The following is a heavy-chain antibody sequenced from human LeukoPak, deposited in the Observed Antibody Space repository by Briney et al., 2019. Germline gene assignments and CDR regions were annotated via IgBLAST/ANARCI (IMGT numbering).Heavy chain of an antibody. Sequence: KPSETLSLTCTVSGGSMSSHYWTWIRQPPGKGLEWIGYIFYTGRTRYNPSLQSRVTISVDTSMNHFSLKLTSVTAADTAAYYCARLLDNDSSGHPDTFDMWSQGTMVSVSS. J-gene: IGHJ3*02. D-gene: IGHD3-22*01. CDR2: IFYTGRT. V-gene: IGHV4-59*11. CDR1: GGSMSSHY. CDR3: ARLLDNDSSGHPDTFDM.